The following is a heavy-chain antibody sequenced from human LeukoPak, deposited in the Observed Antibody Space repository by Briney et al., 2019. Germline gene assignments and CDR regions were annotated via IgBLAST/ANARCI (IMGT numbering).Heavy chain of an antibody. J-gene: IGHJ3*02. CDR1: GYTFTGYY. D-gene: IGHD3-22*01. CDR3: ARGRRITMIVVVPLDAFDI. V-gene: IGHV1-2*02. Sequence: ASVKVSCKASGYTFTGYYMHWVRQAPGQGLEWMGWINPNSGGTNYAQKFQGRVAMTRDTSISTAYMELSRLRSDDTAVYYCARGRRITMIVVVPLDAFDIWGQGTMVTVSS. CDR2: INPNSGGT.